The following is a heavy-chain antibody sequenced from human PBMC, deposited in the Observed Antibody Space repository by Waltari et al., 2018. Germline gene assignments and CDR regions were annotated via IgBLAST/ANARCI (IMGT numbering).Heavy chain of an antibody. J-gene: IGHJ4*02. CDR3: AREGYSSGWRRAHYFDY. Sequence: EVQLVASGGGLIQPGGSLRLSCAASGFTVSSNSMSWVRQAPGKGLEWVSVIYSGGRNYDADSVKGRFTSSRDKSKKTLYLQMNSRRAEDTAVYYCAREGYSSGWRRAHYFDYWGQGTLVTVSS. V-gene: IGHV3-53*01. D-gene: IGHD6-19*01. CDR2: IYSGGRN. CDR1: GFTVSSNS.